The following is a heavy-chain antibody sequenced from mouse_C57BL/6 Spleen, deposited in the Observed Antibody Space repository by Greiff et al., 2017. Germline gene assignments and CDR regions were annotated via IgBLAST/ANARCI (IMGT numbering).Heavy chain of an antibody. CDR3: TRFGYDPPFDY. V-gene: IGHV1-15*01. Sequence: VQLQQSGAELVRPGASVTLSCKASGYTFTDYEMHWVKQTPVHGLEWIGAIDPETGGTAYNQKFKGKAILTADKSSSTAYMELRSLTSEDSAVYYCTRFGYDPPFDYWGQGTTLTVSS. CDR2: IDPETGGT. CDR1: GYTFTDYE. J-gene: IGHJ2*01. D-gene: IGHD2-2*01.